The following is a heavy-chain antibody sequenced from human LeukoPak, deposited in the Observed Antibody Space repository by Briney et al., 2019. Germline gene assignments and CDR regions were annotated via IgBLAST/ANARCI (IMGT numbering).Heavy chain of an antibody. V-gene: IGHV3-7*01. Sequence: TGGSLRLSCAASGFTFSSYWMSWVRQAPGKGLEWVANIKQDGSEKYYVDSVKGRFTISRDNAKNSLYLQMNSLRAEDTAVYYCARDSSIGFWSGTGYMDVWGKGTTVTVSS. CDR1: GFTFSSYW. D-gene: IGHD3-3*01. J-gene: IGHJ6*03. CDR2: IKQDGSEK. CDR3: ARDSSIGFWSGTGYMDV.